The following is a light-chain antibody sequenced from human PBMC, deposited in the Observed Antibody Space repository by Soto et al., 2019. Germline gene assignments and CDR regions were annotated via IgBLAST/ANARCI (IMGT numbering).Light chain of an antibody. Sequence: QSVLTQPPSVSGAQGQRVTISCTGSSSNIGAGYDVHWYQQLPGTAPKFLIFGNSIRPSGVRDRFSGSKSGTSASLAITGLQAEDEADYYCQSYDSSLSGVVFGGGTKLTVL. V-gene: IGLV1-40*01. CDR3: QSYDSSLSGVV. CDR1: SSNIGAGYD. CDR2: GNS. J-gene: IGLJ2*01.